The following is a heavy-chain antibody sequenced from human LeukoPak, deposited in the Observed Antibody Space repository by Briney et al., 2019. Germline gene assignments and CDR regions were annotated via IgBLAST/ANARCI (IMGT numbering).Heavy chain of an antibody. V-gene: IGHV4-59*01. Sequence: PSETLSLTCTVSGGSISSYYWSWIRQPPGKGLEWLGYIYYSGSTNYNPSLKSRVTISIDTSKNLFSLKLTSVTAADTAVYYCARGTGGWYFDLWGRGTLVTVSS. J-gene: IGHJ2*01. CDR3: ARGTGGWYFDL. CDR2: IYYSGST. D-gene: IGHD1/OR15-1a*01. CDR1: GGSISSYY.